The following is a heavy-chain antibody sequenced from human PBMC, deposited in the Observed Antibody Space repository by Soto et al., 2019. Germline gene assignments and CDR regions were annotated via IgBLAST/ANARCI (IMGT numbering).Heavy chain of an antibody. CDR3: TRHDSNYDFWSGSPPRYGMDV. D-gene: IGHD3-3*01. CDR2: IRSKANSYAT. Sequence: GGSHRLSSAASGFNFGGSAMHWVRQASGKGLEWVGRIRSKANSYATAYAASVKGRFTISRDDSKNTAYLQMNSLKTEDTAVYYCTRHDSNYDFWSGSPPRYGMDVWGQGTTVTVSS. CDR1: GFNFGGSA. J-gene: IGHJ6*02. V-gene: IGHV3-73*01.